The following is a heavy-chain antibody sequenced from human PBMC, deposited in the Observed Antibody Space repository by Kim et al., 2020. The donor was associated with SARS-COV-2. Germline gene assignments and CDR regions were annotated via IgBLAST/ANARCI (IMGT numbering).Heavy chain of an antibody. CDR1: GFTLASNW. J-gene: IGHJ4*02. D-gene: IGHD5-12*01. CDR3: ARNLLGYIALDY. V-gene: IGHV3-7*01. Sequence: GGSLRLSCTASGFTLASNWMTWVRQAPGKGLEWVASIKEDGSVQTYLDSVQGRFSVSRDNAKNSLHLQMHALRAGDTARCYCARNLLGYIALDYWGLGTLVTVSS. CDR2: IKEDGSVQ.